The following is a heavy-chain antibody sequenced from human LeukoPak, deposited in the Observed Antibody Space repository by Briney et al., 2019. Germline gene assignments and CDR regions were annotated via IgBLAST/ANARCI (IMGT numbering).Heavy chain of an antibody. CDR3: ARVIISGYEGPIDY. J-gene: IGHJ4*02. CDR1: GGSISSGGYS. D-gene: IGHD5-12*01. Sequence: PSQTLSLTCAVSGGSISSGGYSWSWIRQPPGKGLEWIGYIYYSGSTYYNPSLKSRVTISVDTSKNQFSLKLSSVTAADTAVYYCARVIISGYEGPIDYWGQGTLVTVSS. V-gene: IGHV4-30-4*08. CDR2: IYYSGST.